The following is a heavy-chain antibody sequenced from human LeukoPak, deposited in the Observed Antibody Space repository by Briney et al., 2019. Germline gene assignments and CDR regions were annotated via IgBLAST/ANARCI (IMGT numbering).Heavy chain of an antibody. CDR1: GFPFDVAA. CDR3: AKDLFRWTFDH. CDR2: IGGDGIA. J-gene: IGHJ4*02. D-gene: IGHD3/OR15-3a*01. V-gene: IGHV3-23*01. Sequence: GGSLRPSCTVSGFPFDVAAMTWVRQRPGAGLEWVAAIGGDGIARYTDSVAGRFTISKDIARHILYLQMNSLRIDDTAIYYCAKDLFRWTFDHWGPGTLVTVSS.